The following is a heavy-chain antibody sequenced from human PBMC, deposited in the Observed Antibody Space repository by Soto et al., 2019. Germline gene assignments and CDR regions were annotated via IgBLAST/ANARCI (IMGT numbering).Heavy chain of an antibody. D-gene: IGHD3-10*01. CDR3: ARSGGDYYGMDV. J-gene: IGHJ6*02. V-gene: IGHV3-13*04. Sequence: EVQLVESGGGLVQPGGSLRLSCAASGFTFSSYDMHWVRQATGKGLEWVSAIGTAGDTYYPGSVKGRFTISRENAKNSLYLQMNSLRVGDTAVYYCARSGGDYYGMDVWGQGTTVTVSS. CDR2: IGTAGDT. CDR1: GFTFSSYD.